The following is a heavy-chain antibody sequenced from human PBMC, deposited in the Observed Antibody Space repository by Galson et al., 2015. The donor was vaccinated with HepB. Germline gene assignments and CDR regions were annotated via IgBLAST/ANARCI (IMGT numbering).Heavy chain of an antibody. CDR1: GFTVSSTY. CDR2: IYNGGTT. Sequence: SLRLSCAVSGFTVSSTYMSWVRQAPGKGLEWVSIIYNGGTTYYADSVKGRFTISRDISKNTVYLQMNSLRAEDTAVYYCAKSIVDVGYWGQGTLVTVSS. D-gene: IGHD2-15*01. J-gene: IGHJ4*02. CDR3: AKSIVDVGY. V-gene: IGHV3-53*01.